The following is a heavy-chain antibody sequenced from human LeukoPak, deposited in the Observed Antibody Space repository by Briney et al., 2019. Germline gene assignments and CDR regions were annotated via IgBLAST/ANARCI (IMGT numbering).Heavy chain of an antibody. CDR3: ARAYCGGDCPPGY. D-gene: IGHD2-21*02. CDR2: IVPMFGTA. J-gene: IGHJ4*02. Sequence: SVKVSCKTSGGTFSSYTFSWVRQAPGQGLEWMGRIVPMFGTANYAQNFQGRVTITADESTSTVYMELSSLRSEDTAVYSCARAYCGGDCPPGYWGQGTLVTVSS. V-gene: IGHV1-69*13. CDR1: GGTFSSYT.